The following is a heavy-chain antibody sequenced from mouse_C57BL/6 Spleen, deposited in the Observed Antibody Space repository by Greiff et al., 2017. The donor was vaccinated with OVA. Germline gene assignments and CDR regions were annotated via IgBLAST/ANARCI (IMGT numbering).Heavy chain of an antibody. CDR2: IDPSDSYT. D-gene: IGHD1-1*01. Sequence: QVQLQQPGAELVMPGASVKLSCKASGYTFTSYWMHWVKQRPGQGLEWIGEIDPSDSYTNYNQKFKGKSTLTVDKSSSTAYMQLSSLTSEDSAVYYCARPYGSSPLAYWGQGTLVTVSA. V-gene: IGHV1-69*01. CDR1: GYTFTSYW. CDR3: ARPYGSSPLAY. J-gene: IGHJ3*01.